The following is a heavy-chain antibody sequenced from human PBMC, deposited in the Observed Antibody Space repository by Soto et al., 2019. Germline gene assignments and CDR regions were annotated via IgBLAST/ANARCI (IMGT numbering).Heavy chain of an antibody. CDR3: AKDVAAITHFFEN. Sequence: QVQLVESGGGVVQPGRSLTLCCVASGFSFSDYGMHWVRQAPCKGLEWVAIISYDGSDKSYADSVKGRFTTSRDNSKNTLFLQMNSLRPEDTAVYFCAKDVAAITHFFENWGRRVLVTVSS. V-gene: IGHV3-30*18. CDR2: ISYDGSDK. J-gene: IGHJ4*02. D-gene: IGHD5-12*01. CDR1: GFSFSDYG.